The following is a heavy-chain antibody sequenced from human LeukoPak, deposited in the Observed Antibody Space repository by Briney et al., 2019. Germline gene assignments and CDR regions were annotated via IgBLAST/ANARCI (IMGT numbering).Heavy chain of an antibody. Sequence: SETLSLTCTVSGGSVSRASYYWTWIQQPPGKGLEWIGYIYYSGSSDYNPSLKSRVTISLDTSKNQFSLKLSSVTAADTAVYYCATEYCGADCYFDSWGQGTLVTVSS. D-gene: IGHD2-21*02. CDR2: IYYSGSS. V-gene: IGHV4-61*01. CDR1: GGSVSRASYY. CDR3: ATEYCGADCYFDS. J-gene: IGHJ4*02.